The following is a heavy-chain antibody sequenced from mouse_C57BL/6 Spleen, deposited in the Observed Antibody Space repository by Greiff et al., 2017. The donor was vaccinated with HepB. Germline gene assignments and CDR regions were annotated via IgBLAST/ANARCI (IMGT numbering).Heavy chain of an antibody. D-gene: IGHD3-3*01. J-gene: IGHJ3*01. V-gene: IGHV1-18*01. Sequence: EVQLQQSGPELVKPGASVKIPCEASGYTFTDYNMDWVKQSHGKSLEWIGDINPNNGGTIYNQKFKGKATLTVDKSSSTAYMELRSLTSEDTGVYYCASAAGDSWFAYWGQGTLVTVSA. CDR3: ASAAGDSWFAY. CDR1: GYTFTDYN. CDR2: INPNNGGT.